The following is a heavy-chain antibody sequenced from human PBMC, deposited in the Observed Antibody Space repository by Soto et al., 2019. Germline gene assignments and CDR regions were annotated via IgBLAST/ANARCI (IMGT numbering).Heavy chain of an antibody. CDR3: ARVEGVAVVHDCYYGMDV. CDR1: GFTFSTYT. J-gene: IGHJ6*02. V-gene: IGHV3-21*01. Sequence: GGSLRLSCAASGFTFSTYTMNWVRQAPEKGLEWVSSISRDSSYIYYADSVKGRFTISRDNAKNSLNLQMNSLRADDTAVYYCARVEGVAVVHDCYYGMDVWGRGTTVTVSS. CDR2: ISRDSSYI. D-gene: IGHD2-2*01.